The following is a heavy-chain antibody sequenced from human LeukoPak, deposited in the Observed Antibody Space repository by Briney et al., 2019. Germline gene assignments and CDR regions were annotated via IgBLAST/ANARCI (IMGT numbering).Heavy chain of an antibody. CDR3: AKNYYDSSGYYWFDY. V-gene: IGHV3-33*06. Sequence: GVSLRLSCAASGFTFSSYGMHWVGQGPGKGLECLAVLWYDGSNIYYADSVKGRFTISRDNSKNTLYLQMNSLRAEDTAVYYCAKNYYDSSGYYWFDYWGQGTLVTVSS. CDR2: LWYDGSNI. CDR1: GFTFSSYG. J-gene: IGHJ4*02. D-gene: IGHD3-22*01.